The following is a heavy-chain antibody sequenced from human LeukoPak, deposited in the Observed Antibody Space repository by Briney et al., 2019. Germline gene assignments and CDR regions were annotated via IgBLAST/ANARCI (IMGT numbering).Heavy chain of an antibody. CDR2: ISGSGGST. Sequence: GGSLRLSCAASGFTFSSYVMSWVRQAPGGGLEWVSAISGSGGSTYYADSVKGRFTISRDNSKNTLYLQMNSLRGEDTAVYYVARVKVAGSAGYYSAMDVWGQGTTVTVSS. V-gene: IGHV3-23*01. D-gene: IGHD3-10*01. J-gene: IGHJ6*02. CDR1: GFTFSSYV. CDR3: ARVKVAGSAGYYSAMDV.